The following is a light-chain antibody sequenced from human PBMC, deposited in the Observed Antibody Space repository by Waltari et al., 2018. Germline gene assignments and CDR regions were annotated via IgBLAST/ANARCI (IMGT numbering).Light chain of an antibody. V-gene: IGKV4-1*01. CDR2: WAS. Sequence: DIVMTQSPDFLAVSLGERATINCQSSQSVLYSANNKDSLAWYQQKPGQPPKLLIYWASTRESGVPDRFSGSGSGTDFTLTISSLQPEDFATYFCQKTYSTPTFGLGTKVEMK. CDR3: QKTYSTPT. J-gene: IGKJ1*01. CDR1: QSVLYSANNKDS.